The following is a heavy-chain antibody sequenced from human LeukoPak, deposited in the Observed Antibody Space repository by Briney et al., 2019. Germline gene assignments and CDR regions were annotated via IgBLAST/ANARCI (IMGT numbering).Heavy chain of an antibody. V-gene: IGHV4-38-2*02. D-gene: IGHD2-2*02. CDR1: GYSISSAYY. CDR2: MYHSGST. Sequence: SETLSLTCTVSGYSISSAYYWGWIRQAPGKGLEWIGSMYHSGSTYYNPSLKSRVTISVDTSKNQFSLKLSSVTAADTAVYYCARRLYCSSTSCYMSGVDYWGQGTLVTVSS. CDR3: ARRLYCSSTSCYMSGVDY. J-gene: IGHJ4*02.